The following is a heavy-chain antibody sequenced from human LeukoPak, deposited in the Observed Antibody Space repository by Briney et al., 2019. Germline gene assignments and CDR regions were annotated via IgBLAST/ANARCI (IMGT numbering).Heavy chain of an antibody. V-gene: IGHV4-34*01. CDR1: GGSFSGYY. CDR2: INHSGST. D-gene: IGHD3-10*01. Sequence: PSETLSLTCAVYGGSFSGYYWSWIRQPPGKGLEWIGEINHSGSTNYNPSLKSRVTISVDTSKNQFSLKLSSVTAADTAVYYCARQGYGSGNLALYWGQGTLVTVSS. J-gene: IGHJ4*02. CDR3: ARQGYGSGNLALY.